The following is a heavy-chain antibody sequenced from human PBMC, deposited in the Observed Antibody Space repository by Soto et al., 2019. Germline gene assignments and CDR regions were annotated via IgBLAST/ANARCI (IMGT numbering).Heavy chain of an antibody. CDR3: ARVENRIRGVIT. Sequence: PSETLSLTCAVSGGSISSGGYSWSWIRQPPGKGLEWIGYIYHSGSTYYNPSLKSRVTIPVDRSKNQFSLKLSSVTAADTAVYYCARVENRIRGVITWGQGTLVTVSS. CDR1: GGSISSGGYS. D-gene: IGHD3-10*01. CDR2: IYHSGST. J-gene: IGHJ4*02. V-gene: IGHV4-30-2*01.